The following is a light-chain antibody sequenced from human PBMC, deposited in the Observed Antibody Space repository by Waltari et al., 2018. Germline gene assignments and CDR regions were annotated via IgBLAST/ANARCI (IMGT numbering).Light chain of an antibody. V-gene: IGLV4-69*01. CDR3: QTGGHGTWV. Sequence: QLVLTQSPSASASLGASVRLTCTLRSGPSSNILAWHQQQPEKGPRYLMKVNSDGSHSKGDEIPDRFSGSSSGAERYLTISSLQSEDEADYYCQTGGHGTWVFGGGTKLTVL. J-gene: IGLJ3*02. CDR2: VNSDGSH. CDR1: SGPSSNI.